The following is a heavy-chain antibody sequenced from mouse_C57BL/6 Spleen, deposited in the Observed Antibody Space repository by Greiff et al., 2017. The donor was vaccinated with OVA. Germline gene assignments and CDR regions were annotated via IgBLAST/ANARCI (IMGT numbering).Heavy chain of an antibody. CDR2: ISYDGSN. J-gene: IGHJ4*01. D-gene: IGHD4-1*01. Sequence: EVQLVESGPGLVKPSQSLSLTCSVTGYSITSGYYWNWIRQFPGNKLEWMGYISYDGSNNYNPSLKNRISITRVTAKNQLCLKLNSVTTEDTAAYDCARVGPNYYAMDYWGQGTSVTVSS. V-gene: IGHV3-6*01. CDR3: ARVGPNYYAMDY. CDR1: GYSITSGYY.